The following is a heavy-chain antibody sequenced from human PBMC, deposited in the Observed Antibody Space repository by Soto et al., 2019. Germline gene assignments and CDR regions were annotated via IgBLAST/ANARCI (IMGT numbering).Heavy chain of an antibody. J-gene: IGHJ6*02. Sequence: GGALRLSCECSGFFFIDYGMHWVRQAPGKGLEWVAVISYDGTNKYYGDSAKGRFTIARDNSRNTLYLEMNSLSEEDTAVYYCSKDAGGTTPHGPSLGAWYFYYGMDVWGPGTTVTVSS. CDR2: ISYDGTNK. CDR1: GFFFIDYG. D-gene: IGHD3-16*01. V-gene: IGHV3-30*18. CDR3: SKDAGGTTPHGPSLGAWYFYYGMDV.